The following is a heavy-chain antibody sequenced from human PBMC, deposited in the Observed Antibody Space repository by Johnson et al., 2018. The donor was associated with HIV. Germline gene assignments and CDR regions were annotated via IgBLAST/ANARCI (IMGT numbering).Heavy chain of an antibody. V-gene: IGHV3-66*01. CDR2: IFSGGDT. CDR1: GMTVSSYY. Sequence: VQLVESGGGLVQPGGSLRLSCGASGMTVSSYYMSWVRQAPGKGLEWVSVIFSGGDTYYGDSVRGRFVISRDNSKNTLYLQMNSLRAEDTAVYSCAKDIDGYDAFDIWGQGTMVTVSS. D-gene: IGHD5-24*01. J-gene: IGHJ3*02. CDR3: AKDIDGYDAFDI.